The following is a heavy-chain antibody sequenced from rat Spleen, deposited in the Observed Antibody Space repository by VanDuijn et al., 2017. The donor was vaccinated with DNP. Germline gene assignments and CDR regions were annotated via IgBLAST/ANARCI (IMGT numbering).Heavy chain of an antibody. Sequence: EVQLVESGGGLVQPGRSLILSCTASGFTFSDHNMAWVRQAPKKGLEWVATIIYDGSSTYYRDSVKGRFIISRNNAKSSLYLQMDSLRSDDTATYYCTPFGVEFDYWGQGVMVTVSS. CDR2: IIYDGSST. J-gene: IGHJ2*01. V-gene: IGHV5-7*01. CDR3: TPFGVEFDY. CDR1: GFTFSDHN. D-gene: IGHD4-3*01.